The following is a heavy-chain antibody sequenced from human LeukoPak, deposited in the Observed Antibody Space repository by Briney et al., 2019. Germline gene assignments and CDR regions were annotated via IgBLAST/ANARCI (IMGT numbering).Heavy chain of an antibody. V-gene: IGHV4-31*03. J-gene: IGHJ4*02. CDR2: IYYSGST. CDR1: GGSISSGGYY. Sequence: PSQTLSLTRTVSGGSISSGGYYWSWIRQHPGKGLEWIGYIYYSGSTYYNPSLKSRVTISVDTSKNQFSLKLSSVTAADTAVYYCARGRNSGYDPPDYWGQGTLVTVSS. CDR3: ARGRNSGYDPPDY. D-gene: IGHD5-12*01.